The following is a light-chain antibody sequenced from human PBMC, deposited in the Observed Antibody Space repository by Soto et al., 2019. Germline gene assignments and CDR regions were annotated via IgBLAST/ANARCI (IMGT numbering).Light chain of an antibody. Sequence: QSALTQPASVSGSPGQSITVSCTGTSSAVGGYNYVSWYQQHPGKAPKLIIYDVNHRPSGVSNRFSASKSGSTASLTISGLQAEDEADYYCSSYTPGTPLVVFGGGTQLTVL. J-gene: IGLJ3*02. V-gene: IGLV2-14*03. CDR1: SSAVGGYNY. CDR3: SSYTPGTPLVV. CDR2: DVN.